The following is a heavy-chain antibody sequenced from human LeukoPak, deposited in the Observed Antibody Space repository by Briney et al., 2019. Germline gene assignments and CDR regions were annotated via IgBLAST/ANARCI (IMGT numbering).Heavy chain of an antibody. V-gene: IGHV3-64*01. CDR1: GFTFSSYH. CDR2: ITNNGVST. Sequence: PGGSLRLSCVASGFTFSSYHMHWVRQAPGKGLEYVSAITNNGVSTYYVSSVKGRFTISRDNYKNTLYLQMGSLRAEDMAVYYCARADTSGHYPYWGQGTLVTVSS. D-gene: IGHD3-10*01. J-gene: IGHJ4*02. CDR3: ARADTSGHYPY.